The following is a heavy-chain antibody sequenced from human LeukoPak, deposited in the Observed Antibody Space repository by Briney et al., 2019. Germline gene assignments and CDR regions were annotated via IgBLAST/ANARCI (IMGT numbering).Heavy chain of an antibody. CDR3: AREVMIGAFDI. CDR2: IYSGGST. V-gene: IGHV3-53*01. D-gene: IGHD3-22*01. J-gene: IGHJ3*02. CDR1: GFTVSSNY. Sequence: GGSLRLSCAASGFTVSSNYMSWVRQAPGKGLEWVSVIYSGGSTYYADSVKGRFTISRDNSKNTLYLQMNSLRAEDTAVYYCAREVMIGAFDIWGQGTMVTVSS.